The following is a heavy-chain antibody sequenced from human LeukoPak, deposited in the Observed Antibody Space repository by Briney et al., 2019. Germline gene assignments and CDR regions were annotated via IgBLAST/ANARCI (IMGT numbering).Heavy chain of an antibody. CDR2: SHYSGTT. CDR3: ARLIGLGEVSPYLDY. Sequence: SETLSLTCTVSGDSISSYYWSWIRRPPGKGLEWIGYSHYSGTTNYNPSLRSRVTISVDTSKNQFSLKLSSVTAADTAVYYCARLIGLGEVSPYLDYWGQGSLVTVSS. V-gene: IGHV4-59*01. J-gene: IGHJ4*02. CDR1: GDSISSYY. D-gene: IGHD3-16*02.